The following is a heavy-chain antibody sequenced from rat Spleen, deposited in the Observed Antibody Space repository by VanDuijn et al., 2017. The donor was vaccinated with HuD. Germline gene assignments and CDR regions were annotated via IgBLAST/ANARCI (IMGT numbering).Heavy chain of an antibody. J-gene: IGHJ2*01. CDR1: GFTFSNYG. D-gene: IGHD1-1*01. V-gene: IGHV5-27*01. CDR3: TTMVG. CDR2: ISAGGDST. Sequence: EVQLVESGGGLVQPGRSMKLSCAASGFTFSNYGMAWVRQAPKKGLEWVAYISAGGDSTYYRDSVKGRFTVSRDDAKTSLYLQMDSLRSEDTATYYCTTMVGWGQGVVVTVSS.